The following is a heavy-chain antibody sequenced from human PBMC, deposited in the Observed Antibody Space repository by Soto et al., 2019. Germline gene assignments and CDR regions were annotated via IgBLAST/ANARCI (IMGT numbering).Heavy chain of an antibody. CDR1: GFTFSSYS. D-gene: IGHD3-22*01. Sequence: GSLRLSCAASGFTFSSYSMNWVRQAPGKGLEWVSYISSSSTIYYADSVKGRFTISRDNSKNTLYLQMNSLRAEDTAVYYCAKHYYYDSSGYYPLTYFDYWGQGTLVTVSS. J-gene: IGHJ4*02. CDR2: ISSSSTI. CDR3: AKHYYYDSSGYYPLTYFDY. V-gene: IGHV3-48*01.